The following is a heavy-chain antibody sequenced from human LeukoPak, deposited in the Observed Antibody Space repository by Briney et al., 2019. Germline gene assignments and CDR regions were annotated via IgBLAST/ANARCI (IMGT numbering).Heavy chain of an antibody. D-gene: IGHD3-10*01. Sequence: SETLSLTCIVSGDSVTNHYWSLIRQPPGKGLEWIGYIYYSGSINYNPSLKIRVTISVDTSRNQFSMKLNSVTAADTAVYYCAGSGGLANQGAVFDYWGQGTLVTVSS. CDR2: IYYSGSI. V-gene: IGHV4-59*02. J-gene: IGHJ4*02. CDR3: AGSGGLANQGAVFDY. CDR1: GDSVTNHY.